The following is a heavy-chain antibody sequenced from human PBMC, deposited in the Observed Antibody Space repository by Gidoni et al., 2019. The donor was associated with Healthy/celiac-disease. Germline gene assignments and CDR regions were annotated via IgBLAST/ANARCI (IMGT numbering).Heavy chain of an antibody. V-gene: IGHV3-48*02. J-gene: IGHJ5*02. CDR3: ARVRRALGWFDP. Sequence: EVQLVESGGGLVQPGGSLRLSCAASGFPFSSYSMNWVRQAPGKGLEWVSYISSSSSTIYYADSVKGRFTISRDNAKNSLYLQMNSLGDEDTAVYYCARVRRALGWFDPWGQGTLVTVSS. CDR1: GFPFSSYS. CDR2: ISSSSSTI.